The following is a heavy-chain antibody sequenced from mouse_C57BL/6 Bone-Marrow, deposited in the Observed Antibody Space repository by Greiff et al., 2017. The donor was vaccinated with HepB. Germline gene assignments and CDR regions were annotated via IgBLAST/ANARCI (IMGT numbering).Heavy chain of an antibody. J-gene: IGHJ2*01. D-gene: IGHD2-3*01. CDR1: GFTFSDYY. Sequence: EVMLVESGGGLVQPGGSLKLSCAASGFTFSDYYMYWVRQTPEKRLEWVAYISNGGGSTYYPDTVKGRFTISRDNAKNTLYLQMSRLKSEDTAMYYCAREYDGYSYYFDDWGQGTTLTVSS. CDR3: AREYDGYSYYFDD. V-gene: IGHV5-12*01. CDR2: ISNGGGST.